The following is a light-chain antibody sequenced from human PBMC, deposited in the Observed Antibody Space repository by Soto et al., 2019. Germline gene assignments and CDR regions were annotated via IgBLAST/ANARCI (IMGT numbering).Light chain of an antibody. V-gene: IGLV1-44*01. CDR3: ASWDDSLNGHV. CDR1: SSNIASNT. J-gene: IGLJ1*01. CDR2: SND. Sequence: QSVLTQPPSASGTPGQRVTVSCSGSSSNIASNTVNWYQQLPGTAPKLLIYSNDQRPSGVPDRFSASKSGTSASLDISGLQSEDEADYYCASWDDSLNGHVFGTGTKVTVL.